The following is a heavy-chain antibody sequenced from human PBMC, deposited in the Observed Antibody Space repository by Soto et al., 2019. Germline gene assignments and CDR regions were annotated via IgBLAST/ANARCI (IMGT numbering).Heavy chain of an antibody. Sequence: QVQLQESGPGLVKPSQTLSLTCTVSGGSISSGDYYWSWIRQPPGKGLEWIGYIYCSGSTYYNPSLKSRVTISVDTSKNQFSLKLSSVTAADTAVYYCARSEAAGIIVEWFDPWGQGTLVTVSS. J-gene: IGHJ5*02. CDR3: ARSEAAGIIVEWFDP. CDR2: IYCSGST. D-gene: IGHD6-13*01. CDR1: GGSISSGDYY. V-gene: IGHV4-30-4*01.